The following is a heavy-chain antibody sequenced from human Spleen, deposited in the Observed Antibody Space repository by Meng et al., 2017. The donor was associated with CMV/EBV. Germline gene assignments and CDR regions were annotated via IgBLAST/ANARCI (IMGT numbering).Heavy chain of an antibody. V-gene: IGHV3-48*04. D-gene: IGHD2/OR15-2a*01. CDR1: GFTFSGYS. J-gene: IGHJ4*02. CDR2: ISSSSNII. CDR3: ARHRMAYCNETDCFGLYLDH. Sequence: GESLKISCAVSGFTFSGYSMHWVRQAPGKGLEWVSYISSSSNIIDYADSVKGRFTISRDNTKNSLYLQMDSLRAEDTAVYYCARHRMAYCNETDCFGLYLDHWGQGALVTVSS.